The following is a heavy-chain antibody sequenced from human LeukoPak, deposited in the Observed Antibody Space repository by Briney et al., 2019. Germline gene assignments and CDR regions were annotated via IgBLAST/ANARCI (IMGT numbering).Heavy chain of an antibody. D-gene: IGHD6-19*01. Sequence: GGSLRLSCAASGFTFSSYSMSWVRQAPGKGLGWVSAISSSSSYIYYADSVKGRFTISRDNAQNSLFLQMNSLRAEDTAVYYCARAAVAGQTFDFWGQGTLVTVSS. J-gene: IGHJ4*02. CDR2: ISSSSSYI. V-gene: IGHV3-21*01. CDR1: GFTFSSYS. CDR3: ARAAVAGQTFDF.